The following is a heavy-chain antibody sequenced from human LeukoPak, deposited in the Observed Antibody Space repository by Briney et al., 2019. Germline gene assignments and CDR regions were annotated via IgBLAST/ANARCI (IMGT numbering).Heavy chain of an antibody. CDR1: GFTFSSYE. CDR3: ARDGLELWFGELLSDAFDI. CDR2: ISSSGSTI. D-gene: IGHD3-10*01. Sequence: GGSLRLSCAASGFTFSSYEMNWVRQAPGKGLEWVSYISSSGSTIYYAGSVKGRFTISRDNAKNSLYLQMNSLRAEDTAVYYCARDGLELWFGELLSDAFDIWGQGTMVTVSS. V-gene: IGHV3-48*03. J-gene: IGHJ3*02.